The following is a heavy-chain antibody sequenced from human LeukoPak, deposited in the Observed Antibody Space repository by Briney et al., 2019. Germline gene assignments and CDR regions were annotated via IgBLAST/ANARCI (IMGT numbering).Heavy chain of an antibody. J-gene: IGHJ1*01. CDR3: ARGYYDSSDCEYFQH. V-gene: IGHV1-2*02. CDR2: INPNSGGT. CDR1: GYTFTGYY. D-gene: IGHD3-22*01. Sequence: ASVKVSCKASGYTFTGYYMHWVRQAPGQGLEWMGWINPNSGGTNYAQKFQGRVTMTRDTSISTAYMELSRLRSDGTAVYYCARGYYDSSDCEYFQHWGQGTLVTVSS.